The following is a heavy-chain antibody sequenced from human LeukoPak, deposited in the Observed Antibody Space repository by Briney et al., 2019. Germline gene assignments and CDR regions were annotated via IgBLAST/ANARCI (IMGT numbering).Heavy chain of an antibody. V-gene: IGHV3-23*01. J-gene: IGHJ5*02. CDR3: AKKEAGAPFDP. CDR1: GGSISKYY. D-gene: IGHD6-13*01. CDR2: ISGSGGST. Sequence: PSETLSLTCTVSGGSISKYYWSWVRQAPGKGLEWVSAISGSGGSTYYADSVKGRFTISRDNSKNTLYLQMNSLRAEDTAVYYCAKKEAGAPFDPWGQGTLVTVSS.